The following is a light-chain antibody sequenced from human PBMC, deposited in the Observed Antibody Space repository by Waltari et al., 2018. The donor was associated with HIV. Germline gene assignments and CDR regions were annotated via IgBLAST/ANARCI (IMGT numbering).Light chain of an antibody. V-gene: IGKV3-15*01. CDR1: QSVSTN. Sequence: VMTQSPATLSVSQGERATLSCRASQSVSTNLAWYQQKPGQAPRLLIYGASTRATGLPARFSGSGSGTEFILTISSLQSEDFAVYYCQQYNNWPPNTFGQGTKLEIK. CDR3: QQYNNWPPNT. J-gene: IGKJ2*01. CDR2: GAS.